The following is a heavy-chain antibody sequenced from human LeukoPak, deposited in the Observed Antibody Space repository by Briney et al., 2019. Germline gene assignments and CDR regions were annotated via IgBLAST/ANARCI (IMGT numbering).Heavy chain of an antibody. Sequence: PSETLSLTCTVSGGSISSNSHYWGWIRQPPGKGLEWIGSMYYRGSTYHNPSLKSRVTISVDTSKNQFSLKLSSVTAADTAVYYCATTTIRLGYWGQGTLVTVSS. D-gene: IGHD1-26*01. CDR1: GGSISSNSHY. V-gene: IGHV4-39*07. CDR2: MYYRGST. J-gene: IGHJ4*02. CDR3: ATTTIRLGY.